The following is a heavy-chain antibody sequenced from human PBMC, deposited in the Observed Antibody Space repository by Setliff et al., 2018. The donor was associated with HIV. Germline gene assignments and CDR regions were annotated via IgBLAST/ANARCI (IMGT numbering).Heavy chain of an antibody. J-gene: IGHJ4*02. CDR2: IYYRGSA. V-gene: IGHV4-39*07. Sequence: KPSETLSLTCSVSGDSISSRNYYWGWIRQPPGKGLDWIGNIYYRGSAYYTPSLMSRVTISVDTSKNQFSLELRSVTAADTALYYCARDRRDDYYLTAYFDSLGQGTVVTVSS. CDR1: GDSISSRNYY. CDR3: ARDRRDDYYLTAYFDS. D-gene: IGHD1-26*01.